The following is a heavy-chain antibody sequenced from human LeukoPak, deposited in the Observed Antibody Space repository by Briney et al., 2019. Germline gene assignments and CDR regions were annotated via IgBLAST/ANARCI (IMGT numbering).Heavy chain of an antibody. Sequence: GSVRLSCGASGFNIKTYSVTWVRLAPGKGLEWVATISSSGGYIYYADSVKGRFAISRDTAKNSLYLQMTSLRVEDTAVYNCARPRDTVTSASDHWGQGTLVTVSS. D-gene: IGHD4-17*01. J-gene: IGHJ4*02. CDR3: ARPRDTVTSASDH. CDR1: GFNIKTYS. CDR2: ISSSGGYI. V-gene: IGHV3-21*06.